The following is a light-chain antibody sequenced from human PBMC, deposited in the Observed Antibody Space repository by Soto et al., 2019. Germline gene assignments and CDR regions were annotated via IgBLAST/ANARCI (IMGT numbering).Light chain of an antibody. Sequence: EIVLTQSPGTLSLSPLERSTLSCISIQSVSNNYLAWYQQKPGQAPRLLIYGASNRATGIPDRFSGSGSGTDFTLTISRLEPEDFAVYYCQQYGTSPFTFGPGTKVDIK. V-gene: IGKV3-20*01. CDR3: QQYGTSPFT. J-gene: IGKJ3*01. CDR1: QSVSNNY. CDR2: GAS.